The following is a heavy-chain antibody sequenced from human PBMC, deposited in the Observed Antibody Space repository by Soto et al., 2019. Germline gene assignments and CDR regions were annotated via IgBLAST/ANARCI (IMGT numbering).Heavy chain of an antibody. Sequence: QVQLVESGGGVVQPGRSLRLSCAASGFTFSSYGMHWVRQAPGKGLEWVAVISYDGSNKYYADSVKGRFTISRDNSKNTLYLQMNSLRAEDTAVYYCANAPEPQGYGDYWESAFDIWGQGTMVTVSS. CDR2: ISYDGSNK. J-gene: IGHJ3*02. D-gene: IGHD4-17*01. V-gene: IGHV3-30*18. CDR1: GFTFSSYG. CDR3: ANAPEPQGYGDYWESAFDI.